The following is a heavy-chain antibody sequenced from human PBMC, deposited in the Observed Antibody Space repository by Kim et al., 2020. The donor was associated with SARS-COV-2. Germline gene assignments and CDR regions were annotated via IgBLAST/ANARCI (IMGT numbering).Heavy chain of an antibody. CDR3: ARDLAAALYYYYYYGMDV. J-gene: IGHJ6*02. V-gene: IGHV3-33*01. D-gene: IGHD6-13*01. CDR2: IWYDGSNK. Sequence: GGSLRLSCAASGFTFSSYGMHWVRQAPGKGLEWVAVIWYDGSNKYYADSVKGRFTISRDNSKNTLYLQMNSLRAEDTAVYYYARDLAAALYYYYYYGMDVWGQGTTVTVSS. CDR1: GFTFSSYG.